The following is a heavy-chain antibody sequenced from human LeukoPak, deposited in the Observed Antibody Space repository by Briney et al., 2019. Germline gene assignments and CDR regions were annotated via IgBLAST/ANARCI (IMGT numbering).Heavy chain of an antibody. CDR3: ARMTTVTSQFQH. CDR2: IYYSGST. Sequence: SETLSLTCTVSGGSISSYYWSWIRQPPGKGLEWIGYIYYSGSTNYNPSLKSRVTISVGTSKNQFSLKLSSVTAADTAVYYCARMTTVTSQFQHWGQGTLVTVSS. D-gene: IGHD4-17*01. J-gene: IGHJ1*01. V-gene: IGHV4-59*01. CDR1: GGSISSYY.